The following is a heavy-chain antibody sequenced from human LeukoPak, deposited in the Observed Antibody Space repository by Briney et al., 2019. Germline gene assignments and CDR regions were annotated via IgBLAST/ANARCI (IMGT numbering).Heavy chain of an antibody. Sequence: SETLSLTCTVSGGSISSYYWSWIRQPPGKGLEWIGYIYYSGSTNYHPSLKSRVTISVDTSKNQFSLKLSSVTAADTAVYYCAREIVPAASWFDPWGQGTLVTVSS. V-gene: IGHV4-59*01. J-gene: IGHJ5*02. CDR3: AREIVPAASWFDP. CDR1: GGSISSYY. CDR2: IYYSGST. D-gene: IGHD2-2*01.